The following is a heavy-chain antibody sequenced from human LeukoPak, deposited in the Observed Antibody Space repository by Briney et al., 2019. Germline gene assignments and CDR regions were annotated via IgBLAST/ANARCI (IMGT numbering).Heavy chain of an antibody. Sequence: ASVKVSFKASGYTFTIYDINWVRQATGQGLEWMGGMNPNSGNTGYAQKFQGRVTMTRNTSISTAYMELSSLRSEDTAVYYCARVYGSYAIYYYYMDVWGKGTTVTVSS. D-gene: IGHD1-26*01. J-gene: IGHJ6*03. CDR3: ARVYGSYAIYYYYMDV. CDR2: MNPNSGNT. V-gene: IGHV1-8*01. CDR1: GYTFTIYD.